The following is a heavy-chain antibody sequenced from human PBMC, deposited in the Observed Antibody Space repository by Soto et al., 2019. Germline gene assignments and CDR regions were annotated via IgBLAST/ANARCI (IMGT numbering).Heavy chain of an antibody. V-gene: IGHV1-69*02. J-gene: IGHJ3*02. D-gene: IGHD6-19*01. CDR1: GVGFGSST. CDR3: ARVKQWLPPHDAFDI. Sequence: CEACGVGFGSSTRSWVQQAHRQGLEWMGRIIPILGIANYAQKFQGRVTITADKSTSTAYMELSSLRSEDTAVYYCARVKQWLPPHDAFDIWGQGTMVTVSS. CDR2: IIPILGIA.